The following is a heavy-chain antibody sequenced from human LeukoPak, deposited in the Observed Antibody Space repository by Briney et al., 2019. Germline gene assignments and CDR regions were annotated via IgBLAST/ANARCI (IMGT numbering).Heavy chain of an antibody. CDR3: ARGDTHSSGYFFDY. D-gene: IGHD3-22*01. CDR2: ISYDGSNK. Sequence: GGSLRLSCAASGFTFSNYWMHWVRQAPGKGLEWVAVISYDGSNKYYADSVKGRFTISRDNSKNTLYLQMNSLRAEDTAVYYCARGDTHSSGYFFDYWGQGTLVTVSS. CDR1: GFTFSNYW. V-gene: IGHV3-30*03. J-gene: IGHJ4*02.